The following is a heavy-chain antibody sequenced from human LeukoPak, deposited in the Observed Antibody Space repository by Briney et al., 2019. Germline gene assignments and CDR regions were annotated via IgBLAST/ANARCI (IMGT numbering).Heavy chain of an antibody. CDR1: GFTVSAHY. V-gene: IGHV3-53*01. Sequence: GGSLRLSCAVSGFTVSAHYMSWVRQAPGKGLECVSFLYTGGDTYYADSVKGRFTISRDNSKNTLYLQMNSLRAEDTAVYYCARGPGSRGIFDYWGQGTLVTVCS. CDR3: ARGPGSRGIFDY. CDR2: LYTGGDT. D-gene: IGHD3-10*01. J-gene: IGHJ4*02.